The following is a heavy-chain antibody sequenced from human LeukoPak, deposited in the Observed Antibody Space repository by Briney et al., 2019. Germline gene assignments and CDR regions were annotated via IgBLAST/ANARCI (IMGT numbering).Heavy chain of an antibody. CDR3: ARFSIAANWFDP. V-gene: IGHV1-18*01. Sequence: ASVEVSCKASGYNFTSYGISWVRQAPGQGLEWMGWISAYNGNTNYAQNLQGRVTMTTDTSTSIAYMELRSLGSDDTAVYYCARFSIAANWFDPWGQGTLVTVSS. D-gene: IGHD6-25*01. CDR2: ISAYNGNT. J-gene: IGHJ5*02. CDR1: GYNFTSYG.